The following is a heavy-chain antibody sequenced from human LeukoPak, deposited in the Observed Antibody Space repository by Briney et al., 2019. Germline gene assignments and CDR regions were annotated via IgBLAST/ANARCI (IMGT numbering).Heavy chain of an antibody. CDR2: INGNSGVT. J-gene: IGHJ6*03. V-gene: IGHV1-2*02. Sequence: AAVKVSCKASGYTFSDYYIHWVRQAPGQGLEWMGWINGNSGVTNHAQKFQGRVTVTRDTSITTAYVELSSLRSDDTAVYYWARARITAAGTSGYHFYYMDVWGEGTTVIVSS. CDR1: GYTFSDYY. D-gene: IGHD6-13*01. CDR3: ARARITAAGTSGYHFYYMDV.